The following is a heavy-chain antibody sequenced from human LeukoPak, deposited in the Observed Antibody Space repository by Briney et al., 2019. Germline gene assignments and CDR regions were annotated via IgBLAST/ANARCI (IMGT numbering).Heavy chain of an antibody. CDR3: ARTRAFYYYGMDV. V-gene: IGHV4-34*01. D-gene: IGHD4-11*01. CDR1: GGSFSGYY. Sequence: SETLSPTCAVYGGSFSGYYWSWIRQPPGKGLEWIGEINHSGRTNYNPSLKSRVTISVDTSKNQFSLKLSSVTAADTAVYYCARTRAFYYYGMDVWGQGTTVTVSS. CDR2: INHSGRT. J-gene: IGHJ6*02.